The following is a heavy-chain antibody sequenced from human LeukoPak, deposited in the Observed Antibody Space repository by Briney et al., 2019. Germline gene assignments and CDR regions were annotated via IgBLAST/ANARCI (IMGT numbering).Heavy chain of an antibody. V-gene: IGHV3-23*01. J-gene: IGHJ4*02. CDR3: AKDGGTYYYGSGPYYFDY. D-gene: IGHD3-10*01. Sequence: PGGSLRLSFAASGFTFTSYAMSWVSQAPGKGLEWVSAISGSGGSTYYADSVKGRFTISRDNSKNTLYLQMNSLRAEDTAVYYCAKDGGTYYYGSGPYYFDYWGQGTLVTVSS. CDR1: GFTFTSYA. CDR2: ISGSGGST.